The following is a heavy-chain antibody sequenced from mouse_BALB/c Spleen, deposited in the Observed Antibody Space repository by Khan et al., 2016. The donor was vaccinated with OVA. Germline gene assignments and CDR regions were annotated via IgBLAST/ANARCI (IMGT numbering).Heavy chain of an antibody. D-gene: IGHD3-3*01. V-gene: IGHV1-77*01. J-gene: IGHJ3*01. CDR1: GYTFTDYV. CDR3: ARAWGDVFAY. Sequence: QVQLQQSGPELVKPGASVKMSCKASGYTFTDYVMNWVKQRTGQGLEWIGQIYPGSDGTYYNEKFKGKATLTADRSSSTAYMQLSSLTSEDSAVYFGARAWGDVFAYWGQGTLVTGSA. CDR2: IYPGSDGT.